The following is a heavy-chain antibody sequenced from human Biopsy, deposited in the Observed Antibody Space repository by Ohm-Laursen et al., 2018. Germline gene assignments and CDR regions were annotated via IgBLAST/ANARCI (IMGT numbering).Heavy chain of an antibody. CDR3: VGGQRGPPIGVTVPGDAFDL. D-gene: IGHD2/OR15-2a*01. J-gene: IGHJ3*01. V-gene: IGHV1-69*13. Sequence: SVKVPCKSSGVTFDTYAFGWVRQAPGQGLEWMGGRIPYFNTIYYARNFQDRAVITADRSARTTDMQLSGLRPDDTAVYYCVGGQRGPPIGVTVPGDAFDLWGPGTMVTVSP. CDR2: RIPYFNTI. CDR1: GVTFDTYA.